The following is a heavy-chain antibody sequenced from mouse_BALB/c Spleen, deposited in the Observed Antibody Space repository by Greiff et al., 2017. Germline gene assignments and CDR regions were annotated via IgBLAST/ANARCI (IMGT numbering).Heavy chain of an antibody. V-gene: IGHV5-12-2*01. CDR2: ISNGGGST. Sequence: EVMLVESGGGLVQPGGSLKLSCAASGFTFSSYTMSWVRQTPEKRLEWVAYISNGGGSTYYPDTVKGRFTISRDNAKNTLYLQMSSLKSEDTAMYYCARQGGTNAMDYWGQGTSVTVSS. D-gene: IGHD4-1*01. J-gene: IGHJ4*01. CDR3: ARQGGTNAMDY. CDR1: GFTFSSYT.